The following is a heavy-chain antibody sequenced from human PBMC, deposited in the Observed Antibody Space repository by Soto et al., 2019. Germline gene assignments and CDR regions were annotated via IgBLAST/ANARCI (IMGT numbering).Heavy chain of an antibody. J-gene: IGHJ4*02. CDR3: AGFVVPASRNSDFDY. V-gene: IGHV4-39*01. CDR1: CISVSTSDYY. Sequence: SETLSLTCTVSCISVSTSDYYWGWVRQPPGKGLDWIGNIYYSGSTFYNPSLRSRVTLSVDTSKNQFSLRLNSVTAADTAVYFCAGFVVPASRNSDFDYWGQGTLVTVSS. D-gene: IGHD2-15*01. CDR2: IYYSGST.